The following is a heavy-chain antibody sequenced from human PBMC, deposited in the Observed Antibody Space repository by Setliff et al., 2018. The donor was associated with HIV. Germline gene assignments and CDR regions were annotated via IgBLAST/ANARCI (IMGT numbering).Heavy chain of an antibody. Sequence: GASVKVSCKVSGYTLTELSIHWVRQAPGKGLEWMGGFVPEHSETIYAQKFQGRVTMTEDTSTDTAFMGLSGLTSEDTAVYYCATRGELLGRRASTVTVYYYYLDVWGNGTTVTVS. CDR1: GYTLTELS. D-gene: IGHD4-17*01. CDR2: FVPEHSET. CDR3: ATRGELLGRRASTVTVYYYYLDV. J-gene: IGHJ6*03. V-gene: IGHV1-24*01.